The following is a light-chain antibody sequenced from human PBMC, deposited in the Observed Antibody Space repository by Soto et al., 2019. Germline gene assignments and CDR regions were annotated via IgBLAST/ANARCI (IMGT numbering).Light chain of an antibody. V-gene: IGLV2-14*01. J-gene: IGLJ1*01. CDR2: DVS. CDR1: SSDVVGYNY. Sequence: QSALTQPASVSGSPGQSITISCTGTSSDVVGYNYVSWYQQHPGKAPKLMIYDVSNRPSGVSNRFSGSKSGNTASLTISGLQAEDEADYYCSSYTSSSTSRYVFGTGTKVTVL. CDR3: SSYTSSSTSRYV.